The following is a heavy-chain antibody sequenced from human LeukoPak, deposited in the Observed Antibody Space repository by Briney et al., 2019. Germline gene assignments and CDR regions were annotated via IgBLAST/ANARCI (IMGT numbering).Heavy chain of an antibody. CDR2: IYYSGNT. Sequence: SETLSLTCTVSGGSINSRSYYWGWIRQPPGKGLEWIGSIYYSGNTYYTPSLKSRVTISVDTSKNQFSLKLNSVTAADTAVYYCARHAGAVAAWDPFDSWGQGTMVTVSS. D-gene: IGHD1-26*01. J-gene: IGHJ3*01. V-gene: IGHV4-39*01. CDR1: GGSINSRSYY. CDR3: ARHAGAVAAWDPFDS.